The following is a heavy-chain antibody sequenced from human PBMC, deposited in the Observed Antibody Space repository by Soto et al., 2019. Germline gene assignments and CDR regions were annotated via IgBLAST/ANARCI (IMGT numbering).Heavy chain of an antibody. D-gene: IGHD2-2*01. Sequence: ASVKVSCKASGGTFSSYAISWVRQAPGQGLEWMGGIIPIFGTANYAQKFQGRVTITADKSTSTAYMELSSLRSEDTAVYYCALVPAAIGGYYYYYYYGMDVWGQGTTVTVSS. CDR1: GGTFSSYA. V-gene: IGHV1-69*06. CDR3: ALVPAAIGGYYYYYYYGMDV. J-gene: IGHJ6*02. CDR2: IIPIFGTA.